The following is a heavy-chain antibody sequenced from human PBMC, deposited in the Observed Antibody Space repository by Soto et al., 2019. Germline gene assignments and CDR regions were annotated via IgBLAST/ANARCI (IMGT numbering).Heavy chain of an antibody. CDR2: ISGSGAGT. V-gene: IGHV3-23*01. D-gene: IGHD6-19*01. Sequence: EIELLESGGGLVQPGGSLRLSCAASGFTFTTYAMGWVRQAPGKGLEWVSSISGSGAGTFYADSVNGRFTISRDNAKKMVYLQMNGLRADDTAVYYCAKEALTVAGNNFDSWGQGTLVTVSS. CDR1: GFTFTTYA. CDR3: AKEALTVAGNNFDS. J-gene: IGHJ4*02.